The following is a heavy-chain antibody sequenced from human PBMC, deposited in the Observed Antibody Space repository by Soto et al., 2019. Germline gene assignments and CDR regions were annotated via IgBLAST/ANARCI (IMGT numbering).Heavy chain of an antibody. CDR3: ARQVIVVVPAARGWFDP. CDR2: IYYSGST. CDR1: GGSISSSSYY. V-gene: IGHV4-39*01. D-gene: IGHD2-2*01. J-gene: IGHJ5*02. Sequence: SETLSLTCTVSGGSISSSSYYWGWIRQPPGKGLEWIGSIYYSGSTYYNPSLKSRVTISVDTSKNQFSLKLSSVTAADTAVYYCARQVIVVVPAARGWFDPWGQGTLVTVSS.